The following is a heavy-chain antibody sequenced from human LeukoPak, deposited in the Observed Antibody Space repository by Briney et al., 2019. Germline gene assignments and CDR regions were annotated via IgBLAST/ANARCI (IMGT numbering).Heavy chain of an antibody. D-gene: IGHD6-6*01. V-gene: IGHV4-4*07. CDR1: GGSISSYY. J-gene: IGHJ6*03. Sequence: SETLSLTCTVSGGSISSYYWNWIRQPAGKGLEWIGRIYTSGSTNYNLSLKSRVTMSVDTSKNQFSLKLSSVTAADTAVYYCTRDRGSSSVGYYYIDVWGKGTTVTVSS. CDR3: TRDRGSSSVGYYYIDV. CDR2: IYTSGST.